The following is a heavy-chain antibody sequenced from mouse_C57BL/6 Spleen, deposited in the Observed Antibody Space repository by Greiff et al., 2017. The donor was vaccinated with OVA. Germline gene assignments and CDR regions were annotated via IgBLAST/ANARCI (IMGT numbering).Heavy chain of an antibody. CDR2: IWSGGST. CDR3: AKNFRDGYYYAMDY. CDR1: GFSLTSYG. D-gene: IGHD2-3*01. J-gene: IGHJ4*01. V-gene: IGHV2-4*01. Sequence: VQLQQSGPGLVQPSQSLSITCTVSGFSLTSYGVHWVRQPPGKGLEWLGVIWSGGSTDYNAAFISRLSISKDNSKSQVFFKMNSLQADDTAIYYCAKNFRDGYYYAMDYWGQGTSVTVSS.